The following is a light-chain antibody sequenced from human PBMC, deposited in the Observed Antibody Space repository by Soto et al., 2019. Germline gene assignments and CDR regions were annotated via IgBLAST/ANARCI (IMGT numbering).Light chain of an antibody. CDR3: QQYAPSPAIT. Sequence: ETVLTQSPATLSSSPGERATLSCRASQSVSSNYVVWYQQKPGQPPRLLISGVSTRSTGIPDRCSGSGSGTDFSLTISRLEPEDVGAYYCQQYAPSPAITFGQGTRVEIK. J-gene: IGKJ5*01. CDR2: GVS. V-gene: IGKV3-20*01. CDR1: QSVSSNY.